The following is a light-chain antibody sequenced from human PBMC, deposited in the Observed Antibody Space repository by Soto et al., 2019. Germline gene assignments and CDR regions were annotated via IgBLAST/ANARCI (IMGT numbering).Light chain of an antibody. J-gene: IGKJ1*01. V-gene: IGKV3-20*01. CDR2: DTS. CDR3: QHYGASAL. Sequence: EIVLTQSPGTLSLSPGERATLSCRTSQSVSSSYLAWYQKKPGQAPRLLIYDTSVRATGIPDRFSASGSGTDFTLTRSRLEPEDCAVYCCQHYGASALFGYGTKVDIK. CDR1: QSVSSSY.